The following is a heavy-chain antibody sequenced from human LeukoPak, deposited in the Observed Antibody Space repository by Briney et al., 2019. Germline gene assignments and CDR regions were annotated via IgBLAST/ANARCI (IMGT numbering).Heavy chain of an antibody. D-gene: IGHD3-22*01. CDR3: ARDFRNDYYDSSGYSG. CDR2: IIPIFGTA. CDR1: GGTFSSYA. V-gene: IGHV1-69*13. Sequence: SVKVSCKASGGTFSSYAISWVRQAPGQGLEWMGGIIPIFGTANYAQKFQGRVTITADESTSTAYMELSSLRSEDTAVYYCARDFRNDYYDSSGYSGWDQGTLVTVSS. J-gene: IGHJ4*02.